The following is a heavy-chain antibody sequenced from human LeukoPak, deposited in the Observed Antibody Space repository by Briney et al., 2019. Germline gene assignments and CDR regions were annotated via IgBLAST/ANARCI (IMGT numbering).Heavy chain of an antibody. CDR1: GYSFTSYW. V-gene: IGHV3-53*01. CDR3: ARITYYYDSSGYYPSAFDI. D-gene: IGHD3-22*01. J-gene: IGHJ3*02. Sequence: GESLKISCKGSGYSFTSYWIGWVRQMPGKGLEWVSVIHSGGSTYYADSVKGRFTISRDNSKNTLYLQMNSLRAEDTAVYYCARITYYYDSSGYYPSAFDIWGQGTMVTVSS. CDR2: IHSGGST.